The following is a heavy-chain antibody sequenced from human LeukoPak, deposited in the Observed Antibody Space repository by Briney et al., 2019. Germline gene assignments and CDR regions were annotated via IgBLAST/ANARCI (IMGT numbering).Heavy chain of an antibody. CDR2: IRYDGNNK. D-gene: IGHD3-10*01. V-gene: IGHV3-30*02. CDR3: AELGITMIGGV. CDR1: GFTFSSYG. J-gene: IGHJ6*04. Sequence: GGSLRLSCAASGFTFSSYGMHWVRQAPGKGLEWVAFIRYDGNNKYYADSVKGRFAISRDNSKNTLYLQMNSLRAEDTAVYYCAELGITMIGGVWGKGTTVTISS.